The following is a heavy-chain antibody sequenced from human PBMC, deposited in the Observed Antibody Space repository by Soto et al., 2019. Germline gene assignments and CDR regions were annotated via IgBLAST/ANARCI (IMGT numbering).Heavy chain of an antibody. D-gene: IGHD4-4*01. CDR2: IYPGDSDT. V-gene: IGHV5-51*01. Sequence: GESLKISCKGSGYSFTSYWIGWVRQMPGKGLEWMGIIYPGDSDTRYSPSFQGQVTISADKSISTAYLQWSSLKASDTATYYCARQAGYSNYLYYMDVWGKGTTVTLSS. CDR3: ARQAGYSNYLYYMDV. CDR1: GYSFTSYW. J-gene: IGHJ6*03.